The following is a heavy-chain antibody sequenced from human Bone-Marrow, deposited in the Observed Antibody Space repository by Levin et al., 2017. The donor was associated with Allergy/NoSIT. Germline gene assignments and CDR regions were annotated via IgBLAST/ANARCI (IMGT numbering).Heavy chain of an antibody. CDR2: ISWNSDII. V-gene: IGHV3-9*01. Sequence: GGSLRLSCAVSGFAFDDFAMHWLRQVPGKGLEWVSSISWNSDIIVYVDSVKGRFTISRDNAKNSLYLQMNSLRAEDTAFYYCAKDVASSGTGAFDFWGQGTLVTVSS. CDR1: GFAFDDFA. J-gene: IGHJ4*02. D-gene: IGHD3-22*01. CDR3: AKDVASSGTGAFDF.